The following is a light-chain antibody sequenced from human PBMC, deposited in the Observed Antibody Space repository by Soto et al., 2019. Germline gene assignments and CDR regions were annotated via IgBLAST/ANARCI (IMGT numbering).Light chain of an antibody. CDR3: QTWDTGIVV. CDR2: LNNDGSH. V-gene: IGLV4-69*01. CDR1: SGHSSYA. Sequence: QSVLTQSPSASASLGASVKLTCTLSSGHSSYAIAWHQQQPEKGPRYLMKLNNDGSHNKGDGIPDRFSGSSSGAERYLTISSLQSEDEADYYCQTWDTGIVVFGGGTQLTVL. J-gene: IGLJ2*01.